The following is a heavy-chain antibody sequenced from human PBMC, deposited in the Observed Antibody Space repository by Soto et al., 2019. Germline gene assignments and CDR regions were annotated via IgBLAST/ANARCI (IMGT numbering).Heavy chain of an antibody. CDR1: GGSISSGGYS. J-gene: IGHJ4*02. D-gene: IGHD2-15*01. V-gene: IGHV4-30-2*01. CDR3: ARGQVVAAQH. CDR2: IYHSGST. Sequence: QLQLQESGSGLVKPSQTLSLTCAVSGGSISSGGYSWSWIRQPPGKGLEWIGYIYHSGSTHYNPSLKSRVTKSVDRSKNQSSLKLSAVPAADTAVYYCARGQVVAAQHWGQGTLVTVSS.